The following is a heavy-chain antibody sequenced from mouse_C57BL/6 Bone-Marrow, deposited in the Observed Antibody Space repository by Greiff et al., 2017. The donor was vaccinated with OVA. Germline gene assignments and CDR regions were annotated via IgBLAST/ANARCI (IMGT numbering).Heavy chain of an antibody. Sequence: QVQLKESGAELMKPGASVKLSCKATGYTFTGYWIEWVKQRPGHGLEWIGEIFPGSGSTNYNEKFKGKATFTADTSSNTPYMQLSCLTTEDSAIYYYARYGYGNYEGAMDYWGQGTAVTVSS. J-gene: IGHJ4*01. CDR2: IFPGSGST. CDR1: GYTFTGYW. CDR3: ARYGYGNYEGAMDY. V-gene: IGHV1-9*01. D-gene: IGHD2-1*01.